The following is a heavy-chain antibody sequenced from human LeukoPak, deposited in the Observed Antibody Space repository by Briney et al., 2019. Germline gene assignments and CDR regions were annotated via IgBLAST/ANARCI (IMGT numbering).Heavy chain of an antibody. CDR2: IYYSGST. V-gene: IGHV4-59*01. Sequence: SETLSLTCTVSGGSISSYYWSWIRQPPGKGLEWIGYIYYSGSTNYNPSLKSRVTISVDTSKNQFSLKLSSVTAADTAVYYCARGYGSGPQNWGQGTLVTVSS. CDR3: ARGYGSGPQN. J-gene: IGHJ4*02. D-gene: IGHD3-10*01. CDR1: GGSISSYY.